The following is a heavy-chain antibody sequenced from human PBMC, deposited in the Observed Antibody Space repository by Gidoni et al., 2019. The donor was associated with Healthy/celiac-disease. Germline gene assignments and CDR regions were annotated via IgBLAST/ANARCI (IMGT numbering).Heavy chain of an antibody. CDR2: IYYSVST. J-gene: IGHJ6*02. D-gene: IGHD3-22*01. V-gene: IGHV4-39*01. CDR1: GGSISSSSYY. Sequence: QLQLQESGPGLVKPSETLSLTCTVSGGSISSSSYYWGWIRQPPGKGREWIGSIYYSVSTYYNPSLKSRVTISVDTSKNQFSLKLSSVTAADTAVYYCARAYYYDSSGYYYRYGMDVWGQGTTVTVSS. CDR3: ARAYYYDSSGYYYRYGMDV.